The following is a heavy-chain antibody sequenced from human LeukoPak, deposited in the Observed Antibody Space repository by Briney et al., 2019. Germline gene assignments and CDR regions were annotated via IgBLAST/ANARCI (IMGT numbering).Heavy chain of an antibody. CDR1: GFTFSSYG. CDR3: AKDRLGITKMVDY. D-gene: IGHD7-27*01. CDR2: IRYGGSNK. V-gene: IGHV3-30*02. Sequence: GSLRLSCAASGFTFSSYGMHWVRQAPGKGLEWVAFIRYGGSNKYYADSVKGRFTISRDNSKNTLYLQMNSLRAEDTAVYYCAKDRLGITKMVDYWGQGTLVTVSS. J-gene: IGHJ4*02.